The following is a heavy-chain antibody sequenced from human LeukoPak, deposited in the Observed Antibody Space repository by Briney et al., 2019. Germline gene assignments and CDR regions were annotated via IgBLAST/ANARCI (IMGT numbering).Heavy chain of an antibody. V-gene: IGHV1-8*01. J-gene: IGHJ6*03. D-gene: IGHD3-10*01. CDR1: GYTYTSYD. CDR2: MNPNSGNR. Sequence: ASVKVSGKASGYTYTSYDINWVRQATGQGLEWMGWMNPNSGNRGYAQKFQGRVTMTRNTSISTAYMELSSLRSEDTAVYYCASGVRGTRGNYYYYMDVWGKGTTVTISS. CDR3: ASGVRGTRGNYYYYMDV.